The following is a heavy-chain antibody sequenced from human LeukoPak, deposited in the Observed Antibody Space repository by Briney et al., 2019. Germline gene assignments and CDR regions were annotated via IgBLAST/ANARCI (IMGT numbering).Heavy chain of an antibody. V-gene: IGHV4-59*01. J-gene: IGHJ3*02. Sequence: PLGTPSLTRTVSGGSPSSFYWGWVREPPGKGLGWVGYIYYSGSTNYNPSLKSRVTISVDTSKNQFSLKLSSVTAADTAVYYCARVMPDYYDYVWGSYPLAFDIWGQGTMVTVSS. CDR2: IYYSGST. CDR3: ARVMPDYYDYVWGSYPLAFDI. D-gene: IGHD3-16*01. CDR1: GGSPSSFY.